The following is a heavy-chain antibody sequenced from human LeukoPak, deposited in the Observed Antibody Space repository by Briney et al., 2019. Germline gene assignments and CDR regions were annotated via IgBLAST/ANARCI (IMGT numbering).Heavy chain of an antibody. J-gene: IGHJ4*02. Sequence: ASVKVSCKASGYTFTGYYMHWVRQAPGQGLEWMGWINPNSGGTNYAQKFQGRVTMTRDTSISTAYMELSRLRSDDTAVYYCARRSLYTQQYDYWGQGTLVTVSS. CDR1: GYTFTGYY. CDR2: INPNSGGT. D-gene: IGHD3-3*01. V-gene: IGHV1-2*02. CDR3: ARRSLYTQQYDY.